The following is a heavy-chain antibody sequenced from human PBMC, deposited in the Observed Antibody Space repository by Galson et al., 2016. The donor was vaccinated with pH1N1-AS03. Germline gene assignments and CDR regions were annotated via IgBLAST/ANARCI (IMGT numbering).Heavy chain of an antibody. CDR1: GGTFSNYA. CDR3: ARGKRDGYNWGAVEC. V-gene: IGHV1-69*05. Sequence: SVKVSCKGSGGTFSNYAINWVRQAPGQGLEWMGGIIPMFGTASYAQKFQGRVTITTDETKGTAHMELNSLKSEDTAVYYRARGKRDGYNWGAVECWGQGTLVTVSS. D-gene: IGHD5-24*01. J-gene: IGHJ4*02. CDR2: IIPMFGTA.